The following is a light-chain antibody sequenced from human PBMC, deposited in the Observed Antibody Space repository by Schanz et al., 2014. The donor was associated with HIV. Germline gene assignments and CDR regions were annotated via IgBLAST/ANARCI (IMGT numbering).Light chain of an antibody. CDR2: GAS. V-gene: IGKV3-20*01. CDR3: QQYGSSPWT. J-gene: IGKJ1*01. CDR1: QSVGSN. Sequence: EIVLTQSPGSLSLSPGERATLSCGASQSVGSNVAWYQQRPGQSPRLLISGASSRAADIPARFSGSGSGTDFTLTISRVEPEDYAVYYCQQYGSSPWTFGQGTRVDVK.